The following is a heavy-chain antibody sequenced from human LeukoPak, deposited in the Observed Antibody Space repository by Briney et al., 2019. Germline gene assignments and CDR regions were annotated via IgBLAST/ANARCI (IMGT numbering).Heavy chain of an antibody. V-gene: IGHV1-2*02. J-gene: IGHJ4*02. CDR1: GYTFTGCY. Sequence: ASVKVSCKASGYTFTGCYMHWVRQAPGQGLEWMGWLNPNSGGTNYAQRFQGRVTMTRDTSISTAYMELSRLRSDDTALYYCARDREYNYGSVDYWGQGTLVIVSS. CDR2: LNPNSGGT. CDR3: ARDREYNYGSVDY. D-gene: IGHD5-18*01.